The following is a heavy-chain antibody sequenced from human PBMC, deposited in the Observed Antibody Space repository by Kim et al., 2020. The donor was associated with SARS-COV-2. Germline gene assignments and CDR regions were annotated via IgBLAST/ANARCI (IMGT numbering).Heavy chain of an antibody. CDR2: IYYSGST. CDR3: ARVAGYYGSGSYYIYFDY. D-gene: IGHD3-10*01. CDR1: GGSVSSGSYY. J-gene: IGHJ4*02. V-gene: IGHV4-61*01. Sequence: SETLSLTCTVSGGSVSSGSYYWSWIRQPPGKGLEWIGYIYYSGSTNYNPSLKSRVTISVDTSKNQFSLKLSSVTAADTAVYYCARVAGYYGSGSYYIYFDYWGQGTLVTVSS.